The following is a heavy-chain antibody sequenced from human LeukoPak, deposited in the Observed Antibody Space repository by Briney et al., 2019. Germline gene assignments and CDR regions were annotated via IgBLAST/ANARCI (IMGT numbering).Heavy chain of an antibody. J-gene: IGHJ4*02. CDR1: GYTFTGYY. CDR3: ARVLSGSYFSPSLPDY. V-gene: IGHV1-2*02. D-gene: IGHD1-26*01. Sequence: GASVKVSCKASGYTFTGYYMHWVRQAPGQGLEWMGWINPNSGGTNYAQKFQGRVTMTRDTSISTAYMELSRLRSDDTAVYYCARVLSGSYFSPSLPDYWGQGTLVTVSS. CDR2: INPNSGGT.